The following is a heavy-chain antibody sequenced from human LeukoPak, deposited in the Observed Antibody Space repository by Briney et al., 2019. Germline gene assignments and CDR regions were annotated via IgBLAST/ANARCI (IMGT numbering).Heavy chain of an antibody. CDR2: INPNSGGT. J-gene: IGHJ4*02. V-gene: IGHV1-2*02. Sequence: ASVKVSCKASGYTFTGYYMHWVRQAPGQGLEWMGWINPNSGGTNYAQKFQGRVTMTRDTSISTAYMELSRLRSDDTAVYYCARGGEGSGWYGVYYFDYWGQGTLVTVSS. CDR3: ARGGEGSGWYGVYYFDY. CDR1: GYTFTGYY. D-gene: IGHD6-19*01.